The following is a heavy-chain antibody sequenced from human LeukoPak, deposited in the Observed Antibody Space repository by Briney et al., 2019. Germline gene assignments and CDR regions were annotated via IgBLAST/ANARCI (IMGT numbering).Heavy chain of an antibody. CDR1: GYTFTSYG. CDR2: ISAYNGNT. Sequence: ASVKVSCKASGYTFTSYGISWVRQAPGQGLEWMGWISAYNGNTNYAQKLQGRVTMTTDTSTSTAYMELRSLRSDDTAVYYCARTFRNYDSSGYPPADIWGQGTMVTVSS. J-gene: IGHJ3*02. V-gene: IGHV1-18*01. CDR3: ARTFRNYDSSGYPPADI. D-gene: IGHD3-22*01.